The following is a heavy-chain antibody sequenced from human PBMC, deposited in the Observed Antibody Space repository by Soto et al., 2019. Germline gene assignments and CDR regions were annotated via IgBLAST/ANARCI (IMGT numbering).Heavy chain of an antibody. J-gene: IGHJ4*02. CDR2: VYHTGRT. CDR3: ARDFAYFDS. Sequence: SETLSLTCTVPGGSFKSGSYSWSWIRQPPGKGLEWIGYVYHTGRTSYNPSLKGRVSISMDTSKNQFSLNLDSVTAADTAVYFCARDFAYFDSWGQGTLVTVSS. CDR1: GGSFKSGSYS. D-gene: IGHD3-3*01. V-gene: IGHV4-61*01.